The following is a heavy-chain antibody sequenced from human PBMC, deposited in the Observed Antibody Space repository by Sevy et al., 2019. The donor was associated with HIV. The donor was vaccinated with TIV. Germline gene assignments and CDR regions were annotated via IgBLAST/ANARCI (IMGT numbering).Heavy chain of an antibody. J-gene: IGHJ4*01. CDR3: ARPDLSGWYFDF. CDR1: GFTFSSYS. V-gene: IGHV3-48*01. Sequence: GGSLRLSCVASGFTFSSYSMNWVRQAPGKGLEWVSQISSSSDSSRTLYYADSVKGRFSISRDNAKNSVHLQMTSLRVEDTAVYYCARPDLSGWYFDFWGHGTLVTVSS. CDR2: ISSSSDSSRTL. D-gene: IGHD6-19*01.